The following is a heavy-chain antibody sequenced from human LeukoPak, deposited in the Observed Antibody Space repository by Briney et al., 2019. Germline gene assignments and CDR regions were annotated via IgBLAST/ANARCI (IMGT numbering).Heavy chain of an antibody. Sequence: AGSLRLSCAASGFTFSSYSMNWVRQAPGKGLEWVSSISSSSSYIYYADSVKGRFTISRDNAKNSLYLQMNSLRAEDTAVYYCARDLAVAGTGDYWGQGTLVTVSS. D-gene: IGHD6-19*01. V-gene: IGHV3-21*01. CDR2: ISSSSSYI. CDR3: ARDLAVAGTGDY. J-gene: IGHJ4*02. CDR1: GFTFSSYS.